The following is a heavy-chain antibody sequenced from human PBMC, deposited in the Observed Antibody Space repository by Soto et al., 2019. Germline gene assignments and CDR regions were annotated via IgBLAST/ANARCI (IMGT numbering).Heavy chain of an antibody. Sequence: PSETLSLTCTVSGGSISSGGYYWSWIRQHPGKGLEWIGYIYYSGSTYYNPSLKSQVTISVDTSKNQFSLKLSSVTAADTAVYYCARNSVVVVTAIDYWGQGTLVTVSS. CDR1: GGSISSGGYY. CDR3: ARNSVVVVTAIDY. J-gene: IGHJ4*02. D-gene: IGHD2-21*02. V-gene: IGHV4-31*01. CDR2: IYYSGST.